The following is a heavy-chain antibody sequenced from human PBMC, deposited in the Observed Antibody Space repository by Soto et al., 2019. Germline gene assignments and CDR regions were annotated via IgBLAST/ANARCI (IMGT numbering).Heavy chain of an antibody. V-gene: IGHV3-53*01. J-gene: IGHJ5*02. Sequence: XGSLKLSCAASGFTVSNTYMTWVRQPPGKGLECVSVIYTAGGTNYADSVKGRFIISRDNSKNTLYLQMNSLRAEDTAVYYCARALPVAKGGFDPWGQGTLVTVSS. CDR2: IYTAGGT. D-gene: IGHD2-2*01. CDR1: GFTVSNTY. CDR3: ARALPVAKGGFDP.